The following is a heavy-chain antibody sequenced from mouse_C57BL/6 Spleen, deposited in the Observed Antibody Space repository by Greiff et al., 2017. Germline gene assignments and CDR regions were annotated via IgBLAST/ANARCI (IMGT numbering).Heavy chain of an antibody. CDR1: GFNIKNTY. V-gene: IGHV14-3*01. CDR2: IDPANGNT. Sequence: VQLQQSVAELVRPGASVKLSCTASGFNIKNTYMHWVKQRPEQGLEWIGRIDPANGNTKYAPKFQGKATITADTSSNTAYLQLSSLTSEDTAIYYCARSHYYGSSHWYFDVWGTGTTVTVSS. J-gene: IGHJ1*03. D-gene: IGHD1-1*01. CDR3: ARSHYYGSSHWYFDV.